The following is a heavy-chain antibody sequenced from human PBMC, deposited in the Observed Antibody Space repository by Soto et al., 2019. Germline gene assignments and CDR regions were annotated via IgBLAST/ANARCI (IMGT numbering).Heavy chain of an antibody. D-gene: IGHD6-19*01. CDR1: RLTVSDYY. V-gene: IGHV3-11*01. J-gene: IGHJ6*02. CDR3: ARDFWRVATILYSSGWYGMDV. CDR2: ISSSGSTI. Sequence: PWWSLRLSSASSRLTVSDYYMSWIRQTPGKGLEWVSYISSSGSTIYYADSVKGRFTISRDNAKNSLYLQMNSLRAEDTAVYYCARDFWRVATILYSSGWYGMDVWGQGTTVTVSS.